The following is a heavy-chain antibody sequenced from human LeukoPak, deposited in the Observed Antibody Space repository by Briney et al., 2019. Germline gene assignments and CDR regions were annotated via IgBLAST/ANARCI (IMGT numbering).Heavy chain of an antibody. V-gene: IGHV5-51*01. Sequence: GESLKISCKGSGYSFTSYWIGWVRQMPGKGLEWMGIIYPGDSDTRYSPSFQGQVTISADKSISTAYLQWSSLKASDTAMYYCARQGDFWSGTGSFDYWGQGTLVTVSS. CDR1: GYSFTSYW. CDR2: IYPGDSDT. J-gene: IGHJ4*02. D-gene: IGHD3-3*01. CDR3: ARQGDFWSGTGSFDY.